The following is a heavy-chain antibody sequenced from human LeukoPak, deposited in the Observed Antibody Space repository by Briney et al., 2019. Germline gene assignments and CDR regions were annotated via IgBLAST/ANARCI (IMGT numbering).Heavy chain of an antibody. CDR3: ARAGDYYSSGSYLGY. CDR1: GGSISSYY. V-gene: IGHV4-59*01. J-gene: IGHJ4*02. Sequence: ASETLSLTCTVSGGSISSYYWSWIRQPPGEGLGWIGYIYYSGSTNYNPSLKSRVTISVDTSKNQFSLKLTSVTAADTAMYYCARAGDYYSSGSYLGYWGQGTLVTVSS. CDR2: IYYSGST. D-gene: IGHD3-10*01.